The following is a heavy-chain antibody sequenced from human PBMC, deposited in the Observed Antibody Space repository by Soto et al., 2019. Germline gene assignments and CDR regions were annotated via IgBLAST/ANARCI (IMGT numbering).Heavy chain of an antibody. D-gene: IGHD2-2*02. CDR2: IIPIFGTA. V-gene: IGHV1-69*13. CDR3: ATGAYTALRPYYGMDV. Sequence: SVKVSCKASGGPFSSYSISCVRHAAGQGLEWMGGIIPIFGTANYAQKFQCRVTITADESTSTAYMELSSLRSEDTAVYYCATGAYTALRPYYGMDVWGQGTTVTVSS. J-gene: IGHJ6*01. CDR1: GGPFSSYS.